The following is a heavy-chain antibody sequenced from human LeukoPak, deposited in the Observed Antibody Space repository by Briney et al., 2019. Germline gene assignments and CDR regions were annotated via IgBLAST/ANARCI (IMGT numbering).Heavy chain of an antibody. Sequence: GGSLRLSXAASGFTFSSYSMNWVRQAQGKGLEWVSSISSSSSYIYYADSVKGRFTISRDNAKNSLYLQMNSLRAEDTAVYYCARGLYYDSSGYEPLDYWGQGTLVTVSS. V-gene: IGHV3-21*01. CDR2: ISSSSSYI. J-gene: IGHJ4*02. CDR1: GFTFSSYS. D-gene: IGHD3-22*01. CDR3: ARGLYYDSSGYEPLDY.